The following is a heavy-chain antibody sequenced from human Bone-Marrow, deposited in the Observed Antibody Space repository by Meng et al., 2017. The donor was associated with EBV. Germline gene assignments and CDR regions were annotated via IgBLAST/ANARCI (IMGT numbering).Heavy chain of an antibody. CDR3: VIGGCGSYLHWFDA. D-gene: IGHD1-26*01. V-gene: IGHV4-39*07. J-gene: IGHJ5*02. Sequence: LHSHESGQGLVKASETLSLTCTVSGGSISRSSYYWGWIRQPPGKGLEWIGSIYYSGSTYYNPSRKSRFTISVDTSKNQFSLKLSSVTASDTAVYYCVIGGCGSYLHWFDAWGQGTLVTVSS. CDR2: IYYSGST. CDR1: GGSISRSSYY.